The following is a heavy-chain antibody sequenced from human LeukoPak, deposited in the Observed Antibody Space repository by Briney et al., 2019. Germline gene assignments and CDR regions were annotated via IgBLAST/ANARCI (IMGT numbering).Heavy chain of an antibody. CDR2: ISSSSSYI. J-gene: IGHJ3*02. CDR1: GFTFSSYS. Sequence: GGSLRLSCAASGFTFSSYSMNWVRQAPGKGLEWVSSISSSSSYIYYADSVKGRFTISRDNAKNSLYLQMNSLRAEDTAVYYCARCWVGFGEYQNAFDIWGQGTMVTVSS. V-gene: IGHV3-21*01. CDR3: ARCWVGFGEYQNAFDI. D-gene: IGHD3-10*01.